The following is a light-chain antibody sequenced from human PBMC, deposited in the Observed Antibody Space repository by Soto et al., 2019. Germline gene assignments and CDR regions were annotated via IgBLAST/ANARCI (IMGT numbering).Light chain of an antibody. Sequence: SYELTQPPSVSVAPGQTAKITCGGDKIGSKIVHWYKQRPGQAPVAVVFDATDRPSGVPERFSGSNSGNTATLTISRVEAEDEADYYCQVWDSRTDHYVFGGGTKVTVL. J-gene: IGLJ1*01. CDR2: DAT. CDR1: KIGSKI. V-gene: IGLV3-21*02. CDR3: QVWDSRTDHYV.